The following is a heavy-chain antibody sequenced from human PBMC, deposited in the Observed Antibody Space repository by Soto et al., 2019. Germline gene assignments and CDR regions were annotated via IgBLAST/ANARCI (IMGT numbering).Heavy chain of an antibody. V-gene: IGHV1-69*04. CDR1: GGTFSSYT. J-gene: IGHJ6*02. Sequence: SVKVSCKASGGTFSSYTISWVRQAPGQGLEWMGRIIPILGIANYAQKFQGRVTITADKSTSTAYMELSSLRSEDTAVYYCARDGRSLGELSLYSSQPRPRYYYYDGMYVWGQGTTVTVSS. D-gene: IGHD3-16*02. CDR3: ARDGRSLGELSLYSSQPRPRYYYYDGMYV. CDR2: IIPILGIA.